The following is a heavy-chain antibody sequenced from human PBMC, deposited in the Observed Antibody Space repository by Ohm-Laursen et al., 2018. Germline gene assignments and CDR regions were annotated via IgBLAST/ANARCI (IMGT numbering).Heavy chain of an antibody. Sequence: SLRLSCTASGFTLSSYDMNWVRQAPGKGLEWISYISETSSHIYDADSMRGRFTVARDNAKNSLYLQMNSLRAEDTAVYYCARNDFWSGPYYIYWGQGTLVTVSS. CDR1: GFTLSSYD. CDR2: ISETSSHI. CDR3: ARNDFWSGPYYIY. J-gene: IGHJ4*02. V-gene: IGHV3-21*04. D-gene: IGHD3-3*01.